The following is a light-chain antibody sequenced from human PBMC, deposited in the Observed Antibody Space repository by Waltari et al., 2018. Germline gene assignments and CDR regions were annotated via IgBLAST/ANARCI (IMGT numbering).Light chain of an antibody. CDR3: QQYYRYYT. Sequence: IQMTQSPSALSASVGDRVTITCRASQRINTWMAWYHQRPGKAPKVLIYDVSTLESGVPSRFSGSGSGTEFTLAINNLQPEDFATYYCQQYYRYYTFGQGTKLEIK. CDR2: DVS. J-gene: IGKJ2*01. CDR1: QRINTW. V-gene: IGKV1-5*01.